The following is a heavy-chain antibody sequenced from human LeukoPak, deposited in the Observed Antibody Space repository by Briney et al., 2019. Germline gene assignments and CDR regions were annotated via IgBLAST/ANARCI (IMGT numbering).Heavy chain of an antibody. CDR1: GFTLSSYS. CDR3: ARDGTGYCSSTSCYYFDY. Sequence: GGSLRLSCAASGFTLSSYSMNWVRQAPGKGLEWVSSISSSSSYIYYADSVKGRFTISRDNAKNSLYLQMNSLRAEDTAVYYCARDGTGYCSSTSCYYFDYWGQGTLVTVSS. D-gene: IGHD2-2*01. V-gene: IGHV3-21*01. CDR2: ISSSSSYI. J-gene: IGHJ4*02.